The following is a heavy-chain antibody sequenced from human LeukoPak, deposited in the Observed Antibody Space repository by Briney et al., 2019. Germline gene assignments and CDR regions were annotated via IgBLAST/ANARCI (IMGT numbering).Heavy chain of an antibody. CDR1: GFTFSSYG. D-gene: IGHD3-10*01. J-gene: IGHJ6*02. V-gene: IGHV3-33*01. Sequence: GRSLRLSCAASGFTFSSYGMHWVRQAPGEGLEWVAVIWYDGSNKYYADSVKGRFTISRDKSKNTLYLQMNSLTAEDTAVYYCAREMVRGAYYFYALDVWGQGTTVTVSS. CDR3: AREMVRGAYYFYALDV. CDR2: IWYDGSNK.